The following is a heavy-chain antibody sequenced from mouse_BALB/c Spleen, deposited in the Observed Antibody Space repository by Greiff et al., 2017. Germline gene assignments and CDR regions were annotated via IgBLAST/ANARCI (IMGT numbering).Heavy chain of an antibody. J-gene: IGHJ2*01. Sequence: VQLQQSGAELVRPGASVKLSCKASGYTFTSYWINWVKQRPGQGLEWIGNIYPSDSYTNYNQKFKDKATLTVDKSSSTAYMQLSSPTSDDSAVYYCTRRDYIFFDYWGQGTTLTVSS. CDR2: IYPSDSYT. V-gene: IGHV1-69*02. CDR1: GYTFTSYW. CDR3: TRRDYIFFDY. D-gene: IGHD2-13*01.